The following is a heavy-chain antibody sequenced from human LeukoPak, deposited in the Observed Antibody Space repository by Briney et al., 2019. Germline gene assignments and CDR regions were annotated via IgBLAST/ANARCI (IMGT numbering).Heavy chain of an antibody. V-gene: IGHV3-23*01. CDR3: AKGSAWNYYYYGMDV. CDR2: ISGSGGST. Sequence: GGSLRLSCAASGFTFSSYAMSWVRQAPGKGLEWVSAISGSGGSTYYADSVKGRFTISRDNSKNTLYLQMNSLRAEDTAVYYCAKGSAWNYYYYGMDVWGQGTTVTVSS. J-gene: IGHJ6*02. CDR1: GFTFSSYA. D-gene: IGHD3-3*01.